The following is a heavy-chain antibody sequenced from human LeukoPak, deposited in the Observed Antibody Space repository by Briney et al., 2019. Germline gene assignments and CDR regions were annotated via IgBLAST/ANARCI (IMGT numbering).Heavy chain of an antibody. J-gene: IGHJ6*03. CDR2: INHSGST. CDR1: GGSFSGYC. V-gene: IGHV4-34*01. D-gene: IGHD6-13*01. Sequence: PSETLSLTCAVYGGSFSGYCWSWIRQPPGKGLEWIGEINHSGSTNYNPSLKSRVTISVDTSKNQFSLKLSSVTAADTAVYYCATNGKQQLVLYYYYYMDVWGKGTTVTVSS. CDR3: ATNGKQQLVLYYYYYMDV.